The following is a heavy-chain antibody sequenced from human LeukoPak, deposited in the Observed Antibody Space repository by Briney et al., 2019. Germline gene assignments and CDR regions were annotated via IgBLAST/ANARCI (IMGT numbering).Heavy chain of an antibody. Sequence: SETLSLTCTVSGGSISSYYWSWIRQPPGKGLEWFGYIHDSGTTNYNPSLKSRVTISVDTSKNQFSLKLSSVTAADTAVYYCARVSWFPGTSYYYMDVWGKGTTVTISS. V-gene: IGHV4-59*01. CDR3: ARVSWFPGTSYYYMDV. D-gene: IGHD1-1*01. J-gene: IGHJ6*03. CDR2: IHDSGTT. CDR1: GGSISSYY.